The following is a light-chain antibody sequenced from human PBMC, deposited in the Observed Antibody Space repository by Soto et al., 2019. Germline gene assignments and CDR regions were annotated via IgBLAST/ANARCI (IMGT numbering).Light chain of an antibody. Sequence: QSALTQPASVSGSPGQSIAISCSGTSSDVGDYKSVSWYQHHSGKVPKLVIFEVSNRPSGVSNRFSGSKSGNTASLTISGLQAEDEADYYCSSYINTNTLVFAGRTQLTVL. CDR1: SSDVGDYKS. CDR3: SSYINTNTLV. J-gene: IGLJ2*01. V-gene: IGLV2-14*01. CDR2: EVS.